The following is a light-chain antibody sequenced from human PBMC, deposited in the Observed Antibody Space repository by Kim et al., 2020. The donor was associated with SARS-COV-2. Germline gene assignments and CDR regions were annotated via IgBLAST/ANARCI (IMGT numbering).Light chain of an antibody. CDR3: QHYGSSLWT. J-gene: IGKJ1*01. CDR1: QSVSNTY. V-gene: IGKV3-20*01. Sequence: SPGERATLSCRTSQSVSNTYLAWYQQKPGQAPRLLIDGASNRATGIPDRFSGSGSGTDFTLTISRLEPEDFAVYYCQHYGSSLWTFGQGTKVDIK. CDR2: GAS.